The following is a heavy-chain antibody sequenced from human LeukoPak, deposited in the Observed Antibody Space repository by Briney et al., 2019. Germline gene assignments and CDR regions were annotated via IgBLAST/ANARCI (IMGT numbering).Heavy chain of an antibody. Sequence: GGSLRLSCAASGFTFSDYYMNWIRQAPGKGLEWISIISTSGNTIYYADSVKGRFTLSRDSAKNSLYLQMNSLRADDTAMYYCAREVAAAAKLDYWGQGTLVTVSS. CDR1: GFTFSDYY. CDR2: ISTSGNTI. J-gene: IGHJ4*02. CDR3: AREVAAAAKLDY. D-gene: IGHD6-13*01. V-gene: IGHV3-11*01.